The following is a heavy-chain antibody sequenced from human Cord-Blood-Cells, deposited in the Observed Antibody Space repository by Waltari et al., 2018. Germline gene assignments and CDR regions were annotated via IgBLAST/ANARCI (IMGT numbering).Heavy chain of an antibody. J-gene: IGHJ4*02. CDR2: ISWNSGSI. D-gene: IGHD2-8*01. CDR1: GFTFDDYD. Sequence: EVQLVESGGGLVQRGRSLRLSCAASGFTFDDYDMHWVRQAPGKGLEWVSGISWNSGSIGYADSVKGRFTISRDNAKNSLYLQMNSLRAEDTALYYCAKDIGGDIVLMVYAYWGQGTLVTVSS. V-gene: IGHV3-9*01. CDR3: AKDIGGDIVLMVYAY.